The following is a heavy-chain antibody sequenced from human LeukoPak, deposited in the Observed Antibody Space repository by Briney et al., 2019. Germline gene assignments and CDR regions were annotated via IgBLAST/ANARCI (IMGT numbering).Heavy chain of an antibody. J-gene: IGHJ5*02. V-gene: IGHV4-61*01. D-gene: IGHD3-22*01. Sequence: SETLSLTRTVSGGSISSGIYYWNWIRQPPGKRLEWIGYIYYSGSTNYNPSLKSRVTISVDTSKNQFSLKLSSVTAADTAVYYCARERSSGYYIGRFDPWGQGTLVAVSS. CDR3: ARERSSGYYIGRFDP. CDR1: GGSISSGIYY. CDR2: IYYSGST.